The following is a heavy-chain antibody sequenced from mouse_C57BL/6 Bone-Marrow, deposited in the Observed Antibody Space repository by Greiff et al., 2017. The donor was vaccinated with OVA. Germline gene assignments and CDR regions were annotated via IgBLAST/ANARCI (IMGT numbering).Heavy chain of an antibody. CDR1: GFTFSSYA. V-gene: IGHV5-9-1*02. Sequence: DVMLVESGEGLVKPGGSLTLSCAASGFTFSSYAMSWVRQTPEKRLEWVAYISSGGDYIYYADTVKGRFTISRDNARNTLYLQMSSLKSEDTAMYYCTRGGAWFAYWGQGTLVTVSA. CDR2: ISSGGDYI. CDR3: TRGGAWFAY. J-gene: IGHJ3*01.